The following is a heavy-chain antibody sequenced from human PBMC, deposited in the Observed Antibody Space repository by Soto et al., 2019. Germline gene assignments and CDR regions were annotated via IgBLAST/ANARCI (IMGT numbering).Heavy chain of an antibody. CDR3: ARGGRLTGTTPLFDN. J-gene: IGHJ4*02. Sequence: PSETLSLTCAVYGGSFSGYYWSWIRQPPGKGLEWIGEINHSGSTNYNPSLKSRVTISVDTSKNQFSLKLSSVTAADTAVYYCARGGRLTGTTPLFDNWGQGTPVTVSS. D-gene: IGHD1-20*01. CDR2: INHSGST. CDR1: GGSFSGYY. V-gene: IGHV4-34*01.